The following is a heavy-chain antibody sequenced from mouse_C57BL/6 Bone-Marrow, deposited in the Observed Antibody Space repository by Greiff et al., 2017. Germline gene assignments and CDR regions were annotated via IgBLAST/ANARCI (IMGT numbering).Heavy chain of an antibody. CDR2: IYPGDGDT. CDR3: AEGAWDNAMDY. V-gene: IGHV1-82*01. CDR1: GYAFSSSW. Sequence: VQLQQSGPELVKPGASVKISCKASGYAFSSSWMNWVKQRPGKGLEWIGRIYPGDGDTNYNGKFKGKATLTADKSSSTAYMQLSSLTSEASAVYVGAEGAWDNAMDYWGQGTSVTVSS. J-gene: IGHJ4*01. D-gene: IGHD4-1*01.